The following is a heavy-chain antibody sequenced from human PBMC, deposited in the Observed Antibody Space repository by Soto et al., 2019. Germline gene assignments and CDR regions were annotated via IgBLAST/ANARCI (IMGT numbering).Heavy chain of an antibody. CDR3: ARETYYDFWSGPYYGMDV. CDR2: ISYDGSNK. CDR1: GFTVSSYA. Sequence: QVQLVESGGGVVQPGRSLRLSCAASGFTVSSYAMHWVRQAPGKGLEWVAVISYDGSNKYYADSVKGRFTISRDNSKNTLYLQMNSLRAEDTAVYYCARETYYDFWSGPYYGMDVWGQGTTVPVSS. V-gene: IGHV3-30-3*01. J-gene: IGHJ6*02. D-gene: IGHD3-3*01.